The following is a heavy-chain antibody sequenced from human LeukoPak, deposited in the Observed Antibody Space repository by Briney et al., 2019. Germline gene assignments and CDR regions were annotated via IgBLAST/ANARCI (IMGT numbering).Heavy chain of an antibody. Sequence: PSETLSLTCAVSGGSISSSNWWSWVRQPPGKGLEWIGSIYYSGSTYYNPSLKSRVTISVDTSKNQFSLKLSSVTAADTAVYYCARNPRFGELFGWGQGTLVTVSS. J-gene: IGHJ4*02. V-gene: IGHV4-4*02. CDR1: GGSISSSNW. CDR3: ARNPRFGELFG. CDR2: IYYSGST. D-gene: IGHD3-10*01.